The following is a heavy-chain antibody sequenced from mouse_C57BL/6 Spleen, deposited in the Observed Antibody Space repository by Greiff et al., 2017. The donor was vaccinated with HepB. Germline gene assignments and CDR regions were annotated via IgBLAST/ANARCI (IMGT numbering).Heavy chain of an antibody. CDR2: IDPSDSYT. Sequence: QVHVKQPGAELVKPGASVKLSCKASGYTFTSYWMQWVKQRPGQGLEWIGEIDPSDSYTNYNQKFKGKATLTVDTSSSTAYMQLSSLTSEDSAVYYCASWAFAYWGQGTLVTVSA. V-gene: IGHV1-50*01. CDR1: GYTFTSYW. J-gene: IGHJ3*01. CDR3: ASWAFAY.